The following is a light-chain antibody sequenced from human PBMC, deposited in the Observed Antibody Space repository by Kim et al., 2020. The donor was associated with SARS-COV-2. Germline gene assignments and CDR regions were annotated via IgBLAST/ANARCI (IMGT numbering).Light chain of an antibody. CDR1: ALPKQY. Sequence: SYELTQPPSVSVPPGQTARITCSGDALPKQYAYWYQQKPGQAPVLVIYKDSERPSGIPERFSGSSSGTTVTLTISGVQAEDEADYYCQSADSSGEVFGGGTKLTVL. CDR3: QSADSSGEV. V-gene: IGLV3-25*03. CDR2: KDS. J-gene: IGLJ3*02.